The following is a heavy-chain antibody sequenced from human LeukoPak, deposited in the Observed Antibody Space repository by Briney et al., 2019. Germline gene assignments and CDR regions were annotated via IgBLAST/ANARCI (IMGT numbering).Heavy chain of an antibody. CDR2: MNPNSGNT. CDR3: ARPDATTFEFDY. V-gene: IGHV1-8*02. CDR1: GYTFTSYD. Sequence: ASVKVSCKASGYTFTSYDINWVRQATGQGLEWMGWMNPNSGNTGYAQKFQGRVTMTRDTSTSTVYMELSSLRSEDTAVYYCARPDATTFEFDYWGQGTLVTVSS. J-gene: IGHJ4*02. D-gene: IGHD2/OR15-2a*01.